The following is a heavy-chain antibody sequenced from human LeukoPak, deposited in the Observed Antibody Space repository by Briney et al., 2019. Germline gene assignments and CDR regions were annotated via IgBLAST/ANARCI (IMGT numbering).Heavy chain of an antibody. Sequence: GGSLRLSCAASGLTLGSYWMTWVRQSPGKGLEWVSGINWNGGSTGYADSVKGRFTISRDSAKNSLYLQMNSLRAEDTALYYCARDGGPLGYCTNGVCYFDYWGQGTLVTVSS. CDR1: GLTLGSYW. CDR2: INWNGGST. V-gene: IGHV3-20*04. J-gene: IGHJ4*02. CDR3: ARDGGPLGYCTNGVCYFDY. D-gene: IGHD2-8*01.